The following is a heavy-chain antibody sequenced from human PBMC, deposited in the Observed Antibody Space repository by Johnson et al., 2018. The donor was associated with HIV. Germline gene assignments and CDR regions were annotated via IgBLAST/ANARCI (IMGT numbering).Heavy chain of an antibody. V-gene: IGHV3-30*04. CDR1: GLTFSSYA. Sequence: QVQLVESGGGVVQPGRSLRLSCAASGLTFSSYAMHWVRQAPGTGREWVAVISYDGSNQYYADAVQGRFPISRDNSKNTLYLQMNSLRAEDTAVYYCARSYCSGGSCRIHDAFDIWGQGTMVTVSS. D-gene: IGHD2-15*01. J-gene: IGHJ3*02. CDR3: ARSYCSGGSCRIHDAFDI. CDR2: ISYDGSNQ.